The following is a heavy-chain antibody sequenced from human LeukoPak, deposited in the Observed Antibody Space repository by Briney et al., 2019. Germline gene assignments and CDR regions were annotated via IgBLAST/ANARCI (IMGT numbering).Heavy chain of an antibody. V-gene: IGHV4-59*01. CDR2: ISYGNT. CDR3: ARDKAHSYGRYFDP. D-gene: IGHD5-18*01. CDR1: GGSISTYY. Sequence: SETLSLTCTVSGGSISTYYWNWIRQTPGKGLEWIGHISYGNTDYDPSLKSRVTISVDTSKNQFSLKLTSVTAADTAVYYCARDKAHSYGRYFDPWGQGALVTVSS. J-gene: IGHJ5*02.